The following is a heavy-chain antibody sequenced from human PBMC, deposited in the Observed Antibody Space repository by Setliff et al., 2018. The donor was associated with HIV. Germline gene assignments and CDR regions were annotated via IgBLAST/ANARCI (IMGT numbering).Heavy chain of an antibody. D-gene: IGHD3-10*01. CDR3: ARHIATMVRGVIIFDY. CDR1: GGSMSTYY. Sequence: PSETLSLTCTVSGGSMSTYYWSWIRQPPGKGLEWIGYIYYGSTHYNPSFEGRVTMTTDTSTSTAYMELRSLRSDDTAVYYCARHIATMVRGVIIFDYWGQGTLVTVSS. CDR2: IYYGST. V-gene: IGHV4-59*01. J-gene: IGHJ4*02.